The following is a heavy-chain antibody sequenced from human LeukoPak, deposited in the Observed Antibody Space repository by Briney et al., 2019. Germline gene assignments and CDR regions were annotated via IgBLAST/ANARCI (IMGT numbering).Heavy chain of an antibody. Sequence: SGPTLVKPTQTLTLTCTFSGFSLSTSGVGVGWIRQPPGKALEWLALIYWDDDERYSPSLGTRLTITKDTSKNQVVLTMTDMGPVDTATYYCAHVASGSQYFVYWGQGTLVTVSS. CDR2: IYWDDDE. D-gene: IGHD3-10*01. V-gene: IGHV2-5*02. CDR3: AHVASGSQYFVY. CDR1: GFSLSTSGVG. J-gene: IGHJ4*02.